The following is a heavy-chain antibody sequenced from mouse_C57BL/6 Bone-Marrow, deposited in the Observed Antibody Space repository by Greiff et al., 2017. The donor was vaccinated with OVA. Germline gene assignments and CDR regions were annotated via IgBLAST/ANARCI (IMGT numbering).Heavy chain of an antibody. Sequence: EVKLMESGAELVRPGASVKLSCTASGFNIKDDYMHWVKQRPEQGLEWIGWIDPENGDTEYASKFQGKATITADTSSNTAYLQLSSLTSEDTAVYYCTSKQSYFDYWGQGTTLTVSS. CDR1: GFNIKDDY. V-gene: IGHV14-4*01. CDR2: IDPENGDT. CDR3: TSKQSYFDY. J-gene: IGHJ2*01.